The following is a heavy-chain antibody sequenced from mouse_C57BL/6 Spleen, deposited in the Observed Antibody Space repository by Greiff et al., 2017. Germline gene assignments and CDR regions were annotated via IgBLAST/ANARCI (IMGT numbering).Heavy chain of an antibody. J-gene: IGHJ3*01. CDR1: GYSFTGYY. CDR2: INPSTGGT. CDR3: ARKGFAY. Sequence: VQLQQSGPELVKPGASVKISCKASGYSFTGYYMNWVKQSPEKSLEWIGEINPSTGGTTYNQKLKAKATLTVDKSSSTAYMQLKSLTSEDSAVYYCARKGFAYWGQGTLVTVSA. V-gene: IGHV1-42*01.